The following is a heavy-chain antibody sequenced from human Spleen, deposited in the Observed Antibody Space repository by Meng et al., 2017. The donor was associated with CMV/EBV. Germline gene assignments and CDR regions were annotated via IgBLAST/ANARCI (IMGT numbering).Heavy chain of an antibody. CDR3: ARSETLNYFDY. Sequence: GGSLRLSCAASGFTFSTYDMHWVRQAPGKGLEWVAVIWYDGSNEYYADSVKGRFTISRDNAKNSLYLQMNSLRAEDTAVYYCARSETLNYFDYWGQGPLVTVSS. D-gene: IGHD4-23*01. J-gene: IGHJ4*02. CDR2: IWYDGSNE. V-gene: IGHV3-33*01. CDR1: GFTFSTYD.